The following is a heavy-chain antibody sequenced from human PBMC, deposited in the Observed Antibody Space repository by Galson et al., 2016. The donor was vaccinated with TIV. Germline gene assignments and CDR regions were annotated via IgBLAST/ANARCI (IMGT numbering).Heavy chain of an antibody. D-gene: IGHD6-19*01. CDR3: AKDSEPHLMGSDWHY. J-gene: IGHJ4*02. CDR2: IAGGAYT. CDR1: GFTFSSYA. Sequence: SLRLSCAASGFTFSSYALTWVRQAPGKGLEWVSTIAGGAYTYYADSVKGRFTISRDNSKNTLYLQMSSLRAEDTAVYFCAKDSEPHLMGSDWHYWGQGTLVTVSA. V-gene: IGHV3-23*01.